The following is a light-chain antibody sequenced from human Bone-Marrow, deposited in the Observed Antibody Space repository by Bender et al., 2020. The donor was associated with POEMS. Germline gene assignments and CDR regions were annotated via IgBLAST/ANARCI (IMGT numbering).Light chain of an antibody. CDR3: ATWDDSLSGVV. CDR1: RFNIGINT. J-gene: IGLJ2*01. Sequence: QSVLTQPLSASGTPGQRVTISCSGSRFNIGINTVTWYQHLPGTAPKLLIYSDDQRPSGVPDRFSGSKSDSSASLAISGLQSEDEADYYCATWDDSLSGVVFGGGTKLTVL. CDR2: SDD. V-gene: IGLV1-44*01.